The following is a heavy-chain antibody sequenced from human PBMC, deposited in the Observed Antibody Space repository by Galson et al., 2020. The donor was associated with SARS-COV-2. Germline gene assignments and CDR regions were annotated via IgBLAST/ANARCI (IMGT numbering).Heavy chain of an antibody. CDR2: NKHSGRT. CDR3: ARGRSGSETTYDY. J-gene: IGHJ4*02. V-gene: IGHV4-34*01. D-gene: IGHD3-10*01. CDR1: GGSSRGYY. Sequence: SEPLSLTCAVYGGSSRGYYWSWIRQPPGKGLEWSGENKHSGRTNYNPSLKSRVTISVDTAKNQFSLKLSSVTAADTAVYYCARGRSGSETTYDYWGQGTLVTVSS.